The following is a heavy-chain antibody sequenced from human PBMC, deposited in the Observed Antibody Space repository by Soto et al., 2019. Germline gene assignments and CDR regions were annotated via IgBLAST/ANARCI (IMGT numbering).Heavy chain of an antibody. CDR1: GFTVGNNY. D-gene: IGHD3-10*01. V-gene: IGHV3-53*01. Sequence: EVQLVESGGGLIQPGGSLKLSCAASGFTVGNNYMSWVRQAPGKGLEWVSLIYSTGTTKYADAVKGRFTVSRDNAKNGLYLQMHSLSAGDTAVYYCAKDGRGSGSHYNSFGYWGQGTLVTVSS. J-gene: IGHJ4*02. CDR2: IYSTGTT. CDR3: AKDGRGSGSHYNSFGY.